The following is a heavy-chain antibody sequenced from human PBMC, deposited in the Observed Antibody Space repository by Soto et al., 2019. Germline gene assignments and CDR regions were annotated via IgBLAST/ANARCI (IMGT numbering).Heavy chain of an antibody. D-gene: IGHD3-9*01. CDR1: GYSFTSYW. Sequence: PGESLKISCKGSGYSFTSYWISWVRQMPGKGLEWMGRIDPSDSYTNYSPSFQGHVTISADKSISTAYLQWSSLKASDTAMYYCARQGNYDILTGYPGGWFDPWGQGNMVIVS. CDR3: ARQGNYDILTGYPGGWFDP. J-gene: IGHJ5*02. V-gene: IGHV5-10-1*01. CDR2: IDPSDSYT.